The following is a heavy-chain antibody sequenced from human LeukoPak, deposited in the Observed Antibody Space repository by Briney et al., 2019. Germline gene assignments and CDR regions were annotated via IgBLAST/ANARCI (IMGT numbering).Heavy chain of an antibody. Sequence: PGGSLRLSCAASGFTFSSYSMNWVRQAPGKGLEWVSSISSSSSYIYYADSVKGRFTISRDNAKNSLYLQMNNLRAEDTAVYYCARSTGGLRVNYYMDVWGKGTTVTVSS. V-gene: IGHV3-21*01. CDR2: ISSSSSYI. J-gene: IGHJ6*03. D-gene: IGHD3-16*01. CDR3: ARSTGGLRVNYYMDV. CDR1: GFTFSSYS.